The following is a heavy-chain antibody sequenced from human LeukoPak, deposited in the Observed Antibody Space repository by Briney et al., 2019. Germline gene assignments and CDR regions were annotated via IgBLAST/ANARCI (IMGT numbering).Heavy chain of an antibody. CDR1: GFTLSNYA. CDR2: ISTGGSDT. J-gene: IGHJ4*02. V-gene: IGHV3-23*01. CDR3: GQGVMDVGGTAYYDY. D-gene: IGHD3-16*01. Sequence: GGSLILSCAASGFTLSNYAMSWVRQAPGKGLEWVSTISTGGSDTYYADSVKGRFTISRDSSESAIYLHMSSLRGEDTAIYYCGQGVMDVGGTAYYDYWGQGTLVTVSS.